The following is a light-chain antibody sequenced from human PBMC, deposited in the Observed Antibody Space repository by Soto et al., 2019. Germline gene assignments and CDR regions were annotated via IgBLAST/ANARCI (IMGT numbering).Light chain of an antibody. CDR2: ENN. CDR3: GTWDATLNGEV. J-gene: IGLJ2*01. CDR1: NSNIGINY. Sequence: QSVLTQPPSVSAAPGQRVTISCSGSNSNIGINYVSWYQQLPGAAPKLLMYENNKRPSGIPDRFSASKSGTSATLGITGLQTGDEADYYCGTWDATLNGEVFGGGTKLTVL. V-gene: IGLV1-51*01.